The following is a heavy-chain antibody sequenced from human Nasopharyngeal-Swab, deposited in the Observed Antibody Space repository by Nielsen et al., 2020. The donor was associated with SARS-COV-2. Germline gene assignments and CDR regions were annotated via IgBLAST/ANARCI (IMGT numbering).Heavy chain of an antibody. CDR3: ARSHIVEVTDAFDI. CDR2: INPNSGGT. CDR1: GYTFTGYY. J-gene: IGHJ3*02. Sequence: ASVKVSCKASGYTFTGYYMHWARQAPGQGLEWMGWINPNSGGTNYAQKFQGWVTMTRDTSISTAYMELSRLRSDDTAVYYCARSHIVEVTDAFDIWGQGTMVTVSS. D-gene: IGHD2-21*02. V-gene: IGHV1-2*04.